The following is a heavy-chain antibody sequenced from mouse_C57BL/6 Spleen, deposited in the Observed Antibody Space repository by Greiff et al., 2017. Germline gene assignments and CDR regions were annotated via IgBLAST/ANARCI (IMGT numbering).Heavy chain of an antibody. CDR1: GYTFTDYY. J-gene: IGHJ3*01. CDR2: INPYNGGT. D-gene: IGHD2-4*01. CDR3: ARGVGLYDYDPWFAY. Sequence: EVKLQESGPVLVKPGASVKMSCKASGYTFTDYYMNWVKQSHGKSLEWIGVINPYNGGTSYNQKFKGQATLTVDKSSSTAYMELNSLTSEDSAVYYCARGVGLYDYDPWFAYWGQGTLVTVSA. V-gene: IGHV1-19*01.